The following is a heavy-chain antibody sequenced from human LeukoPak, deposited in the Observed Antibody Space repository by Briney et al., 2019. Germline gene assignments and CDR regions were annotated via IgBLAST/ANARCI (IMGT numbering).Heavy chain of an antibody. CDR1: GGSFSGYY. J-gene: IGHJ4*02. V-gene: IGHV4-34*01. CDR3: ASTYCSNTSRYVFFDY. D-gene: IGHD2-2*01. Sequence: PSETLSLTCAVYGGSFSGYYWSWIRQPPGKGLEWIGEINHSGSTNYSPSLKSRVTISVDTSKNQFSLKLSSVTAADTAVYYCASTYCSNTSRYVFFDYWGQGTLVTVSS. CDR2: INHSGST.